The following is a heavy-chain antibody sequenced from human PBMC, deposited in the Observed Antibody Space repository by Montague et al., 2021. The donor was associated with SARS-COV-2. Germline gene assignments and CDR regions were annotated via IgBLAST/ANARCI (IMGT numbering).Heavy chain of an antibody. Sequence: SLRLSCAASGFTLINYVIHWVHQAPGKGLEWVAVMWYAGGDKYYADSVKGRFTMSRDKSKNAVYLQMSSLGVADTAVYYCAREYDTNGDYYYGTDVWGQGTTVTVSS. CDR1: GFTLINYV. CDR3: AREYDTNGDYYYGTDV. J-gene: IGHJ6*02. V-gene: IGHV3-33*01. D-gene: IGHD2-8*01. CDR2: MWYAGGDK.